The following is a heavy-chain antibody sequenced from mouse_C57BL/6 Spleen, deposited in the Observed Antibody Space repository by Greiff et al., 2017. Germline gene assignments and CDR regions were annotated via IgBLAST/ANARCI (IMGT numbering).Heavy chain of an antibody. CDR2: ISSGSSTI. D-gene: IGHD2-4*01. V-gene: IGHV5-17*01. Sequence: DVHLVESGGGLVKPGGSLKLSCAASGFTFSDYGMHWVRQAPEKGLEWVAYISSGSSTIYYADTVKGRFTISRDNAKNTLFLQMTSLRSEDTAMYYCARHDYYFDYWGQGTTLTVSS. CDR3: ARHDYYFDY. J-gene: IGHJ2*01. CDR1: GFTFSDYG.